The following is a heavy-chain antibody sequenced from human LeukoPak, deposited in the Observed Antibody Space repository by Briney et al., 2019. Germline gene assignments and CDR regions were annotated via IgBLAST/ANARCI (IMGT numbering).Heavy chain of an antibody. J-gene: IGHJ4*02. D-gene: IGHD3-10*01. Sequence: PGGSLRLSCAASGFTFSNYWMHWVRHAPGKGLEWVSIISGDSGTTYYADSVKGRFTISRDNSKNTLYLQMNSLRDEDTAIYYCTNSWFGEFYWGQGTLVTVSS. CDR2: ISGDSGTT. V-gene: IGHV3-23*01. CDR3: TNSWFGEFY. CDR1: GFTFSNYW.